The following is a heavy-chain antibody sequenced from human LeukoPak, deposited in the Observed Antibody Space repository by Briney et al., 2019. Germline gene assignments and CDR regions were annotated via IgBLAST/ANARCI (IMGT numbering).Heavy chain of an antibody. CDR1: GGSISSGSYY. CDR3: ASTRYFDWVFEDI. Sequence: PSQTLSLTCTVSGGSISSGSYYWSWIRQPAGKGLEWIGRIYTSGSTNYNPSLKSRVTISVDTSKNQFSLKLSSVTAADTAVYYCASTRYFDWVFEDIWGQGAMVTVSS. D-gene: IGHD3-9*01. CDR2: IYTSGST. J-gene: IGHJ3*02. V-gene: IGHV4-61*02.